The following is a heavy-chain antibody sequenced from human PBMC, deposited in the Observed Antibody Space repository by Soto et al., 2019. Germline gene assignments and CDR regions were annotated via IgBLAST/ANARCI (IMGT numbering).Heavy chain of an antibody. Sequence: QVQLVESGGGVVQPGRSLRLSCAASGFTFWNYGMHWVRQAPGKGPEWVATIWNNGNRKYYADSVTGRFTISRDNSRNTLYLEMNSLSGADTAVYYCARAVSTTAVNWFDLWGQGTQVTVSS. D-gene: IGHD2-2*01. CDR2: IWNNGNRK. CDR3: ARAVSTTAVNWFDL. J-gene: IGHJ5*02. CDR1: GFTFWNYG. V-gene: IGHV3-33*01.